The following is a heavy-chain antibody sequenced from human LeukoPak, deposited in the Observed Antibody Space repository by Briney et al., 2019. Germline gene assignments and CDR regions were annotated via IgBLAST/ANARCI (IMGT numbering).Heavy chain of an antibody. CDR3: ARHSGTVTNFDY. CDR1: GGSISSGNW. D-gene: IGHD4-17*01. V-gene: IGHV4-4*02. Sequence: SGTLSLTCAVSGGSISSGNWWSWVRQPPGKGLEWIGEIFHSGSTNYNPSLKSRVTISVDTSKNQFSLKLSSVTAADTAVYYCARHSGTVTNFDYWGQGTLVTVSS. J-gene: IGHJ4*02. CDR2: IFHSGST.